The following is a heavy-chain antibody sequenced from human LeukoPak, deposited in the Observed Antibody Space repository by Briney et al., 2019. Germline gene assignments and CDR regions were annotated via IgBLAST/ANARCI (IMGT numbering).Heavy chain of an antibody. D-gene: IGHD6-6*01. CDR2: IYPGDSDT. V-gene: IGHV5-51*01. CDR1: GYSFTSYW. CDR3: ARQQLGASNWFDP. Sequence: GESLKISCKVSGYSFTSYWIGWVRQMPGKGLEWMEIIYPGDSDTRYSPSFQGQVTISADKSISTAYLQWSSLKASDTAMYYCARQQLGASNWFDPWGQGTLVTVSS. J-gene: IGHJ5*02.